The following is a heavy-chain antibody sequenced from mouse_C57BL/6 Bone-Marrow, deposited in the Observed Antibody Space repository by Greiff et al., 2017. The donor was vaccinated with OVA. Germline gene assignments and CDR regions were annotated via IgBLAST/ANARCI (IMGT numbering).Heavy chain of an antibody. V-gene: IGHV1-15*01. Sequence: VQLQQSGAELVRPGASVTLSCKASGYTFTDYEMHWVKQTPVHGLEWIGAIDPETGGTAYNQKFKGKAILTADKSSSTAYMELRSLTSEDSAVYYCTRLDHYYGSSYVLDYWGQGTTLTVSS. CDR3: TRLDHYYGSSYVLDY. CDR1: GYTFTDYE. J-gene: IGHJ2*01. CDR2: IDPETGGT. D-gene: IGHD1-1*01.